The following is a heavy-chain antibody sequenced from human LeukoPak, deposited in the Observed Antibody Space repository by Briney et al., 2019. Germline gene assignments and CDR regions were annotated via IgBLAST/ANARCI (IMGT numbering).Heavy chain of an antibody. Sequence: PSQTLSLTCTVSGGSINSGGFFWGWIRQHPGKGPEWIGYIYYTGNTHHNPSLKSRVAISIDTSENQFSLKLSSVTAADTAVYYCARTVVKDFWSGYSYYYYYMDVWGKGTTVTVSS. CDR1: GGSINSGGFF. D-gene: IGHD3-3*01. CDR3: ARTVVKDFWSGYSYYYYYMDV. CDR2: IYYTGNT. J-gene: IGHJ6*03. V-gene: IGHV4-31*03.